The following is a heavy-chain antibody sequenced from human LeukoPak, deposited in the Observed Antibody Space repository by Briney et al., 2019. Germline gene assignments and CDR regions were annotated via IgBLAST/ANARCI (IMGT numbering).Heavy chain of an antibody. CDR1: GYTFASYA. Sequence: ASVKVSCKASGYTFASYAISWVRQAPGQGLEWMGWISTYNGNTNYAQKLQGTVTMTTDTSTSTAYMELRSLRSDDTAVYYCARGIYFGSESPRAFDIWGQGTMVTVSS. D-gene: IGHD3-10*01. J-gene: IGHJ3*02. V-gene: IGHV1-18*01. CDR3: ARGIYFGSESPRAFDI. CDR2: ISTYNGNT.